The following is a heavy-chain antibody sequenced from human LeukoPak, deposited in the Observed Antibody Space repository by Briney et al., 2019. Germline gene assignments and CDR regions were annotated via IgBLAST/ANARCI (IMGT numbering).Heavy chain of an antibody. CDR3: ARNFPSFYYYGSGWP. Sequence: PGGSLRLSCAASGFTFSSYAMHWVRQAPGKGLEWVAVISYDGSNKYYADSVKGRFTISRDNSKNTLYLQMNSLRAEDTAVYYCARNFPSFYYYGSGWPWGQGTLVTVSS. CDR2: ISYDGSNK. CDR1: GFTFSSYA. J-gene: IGHJ5*02. V-gene: IGHV3-30-3*01. D-gene: IGHD3-10*01.